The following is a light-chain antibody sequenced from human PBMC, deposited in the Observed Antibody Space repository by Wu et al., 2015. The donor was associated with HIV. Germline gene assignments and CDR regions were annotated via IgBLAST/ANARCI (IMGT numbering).Light chain of an antibody. J-gene: IGKJ2*01. CDR2: AAS. V-gene: IGKV1-9*01. CDR3: QQVTKYPYT. Sequence: DIQLIQSPSFLSASVGDRVTISCRASQDIGTYLAWYQQKSGKAPNLLIYAASTLQDGVPSRFSGGGSGTEFTLTINSLQPEDFATYFCQQVTKYPYTFGQGTKGGDQT. CDR1: QDIGTY.